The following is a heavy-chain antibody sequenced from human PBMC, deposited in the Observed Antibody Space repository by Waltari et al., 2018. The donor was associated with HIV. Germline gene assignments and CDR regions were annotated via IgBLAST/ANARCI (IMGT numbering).Heavy chain of an antibody. CDR3: ARRRKWNALLLDA. J-gene: IGHJ4*02. CDR1: GGSFTGFY. D-gene: IGHD1-1*01. Sequence: QVQLQQWGAGLLKPSDTLSLTCAVYGGSFTGFYWTWVRQPPGGAREGIGEVSQNSRVSLDPSVNSRDVLSVDASKNQFSLELKSVTAADTALYFCARRRKWNALLLDAWGQGTLVTVAS. CDR2: VSQNSRV. V-gene: IGHV4-34*02.